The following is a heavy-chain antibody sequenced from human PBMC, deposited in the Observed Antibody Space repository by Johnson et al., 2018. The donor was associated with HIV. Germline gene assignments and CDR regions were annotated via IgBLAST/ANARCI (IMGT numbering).Heavy chain of an antibody. CDR3: ARGWGINYYDSKGDGFDI. V-gene: IGHV3-66*02. CDR2: IYSGGNT. CDR1: GFNVSSDY. D-gene: IGHD3-22*01. J-gene: IGHJ3*02. Sequence: VQLVESGGGLVQPGGSLRLSCAASGFNVSSDYMRWVRQTPGKGLEWVSIIYSGGNTFCADSVKGRFTISRDNSKNTLYLQMNSLRADDTAVYYCARGWGINYYDSKGDGFDIWGQGTMVTVSS.